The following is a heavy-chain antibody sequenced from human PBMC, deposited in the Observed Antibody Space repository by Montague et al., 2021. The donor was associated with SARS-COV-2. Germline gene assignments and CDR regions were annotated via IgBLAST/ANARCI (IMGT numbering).Heavy chain of an antibody. CDR3: AKGFTYYFASGGYPNYFDP. D-gene: IGHD3-10*01. Sequence: YRRLSCAASGFTFSSYAMIWVRQAPGKGLEWVSTISSTGGSTYYADSVKGRFIISRDNSRNTVYMQMNNLRAEDTAVYYCAKGFTYYFASGGYPNYFDPWGQGTLVSVSS. CDR1: GFTFSSYA. V-gene: IGHV3-23*01. J-gene: IGHJ5*02. CDR2: ISSTGGST.